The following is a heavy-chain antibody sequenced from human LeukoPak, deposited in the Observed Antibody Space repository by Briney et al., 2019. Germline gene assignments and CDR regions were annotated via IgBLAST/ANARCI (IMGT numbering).Heavy chain of an antibody. Sequence: GGSLRLSCAASGFTVSDNYMSWVRQAPGKGLEWVSAISGSGGSTYYADSVKGRFTISRDNSKNTLYLQMNSLRAEDTAVYYCARATGGYGYIDYWGQGTLVTVSS. CDR1: GFTVSDNY. D-gene: IGHD5-18*01. CDR3: ARATGGYGYIDY. CDR2: ISGSGGST. V-gene: IGHV3-23*01. J-gene: IGHJ4*02.